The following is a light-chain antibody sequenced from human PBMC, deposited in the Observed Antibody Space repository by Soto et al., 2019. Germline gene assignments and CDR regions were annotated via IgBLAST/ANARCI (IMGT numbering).Light chain of an antibody. CDR1: QSLVFGDGNTY. V-gene: IGKV2-30*01. Sequence: DAVLTQSPLSLPVTLGQPASISCRSSQSLVFGDGNTYLNWFQQRPGQSPRRLIYKVSNRDSGVPDRFSGSASGTDFTLKISRVEAEDVGLYYCRQATHWPYTFGQGTKLEIK. CDR2: KVS. J-gene: IGKJ2*01. CDR3: RQATHWPYT.